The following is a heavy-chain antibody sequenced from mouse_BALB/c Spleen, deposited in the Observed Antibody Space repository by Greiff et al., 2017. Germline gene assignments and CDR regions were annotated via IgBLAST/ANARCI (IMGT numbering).Heavy chain of an antibody. J-gene: IGHJ4*01. D-gene: IGHD2-10*01. V-gene: IGHV1-63*02. CDR3: ARSYYGNPYYAMDY. CDR2: IYPGGGYT. CDR1: GYTFTNYW. Sequence: QVQLKESGAELVRPGTSVKISCKASGYTFTNYWLGWVKQRPGHGLEWIGDIYPGGGYTNYNEKFKGKATLTADTSSSTAYMQLSSLTSEDSAVYFCARSYYGNPYYAMDYWGQGTSVTVSS.